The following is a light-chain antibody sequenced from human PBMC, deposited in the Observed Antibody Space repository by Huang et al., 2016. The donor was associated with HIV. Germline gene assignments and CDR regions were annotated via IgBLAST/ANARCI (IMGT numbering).Light chain of an antibody. CDR2: KVS. J-gene: IGKJ1*01. CDR1: HSLLHSDGNTY. V-gene: IGKV2-30*02. CDR3: MQGTHWPQT. Sequence: DVVLTQSPLSLPVTLGQLASISCKSSHSLLHSDGNTYLNWFLQRPGQSPRRLMYKVSNRDFGVPARFSGSGSGADFTLTISRVEADDIGVYYCMQGTHWPQTFGQGTKVEVK.